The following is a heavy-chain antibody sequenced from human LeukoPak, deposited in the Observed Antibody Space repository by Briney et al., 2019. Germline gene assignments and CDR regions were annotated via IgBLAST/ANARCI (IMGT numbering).Heavy chain of an antibody. CDR2: ISTISSTK. J-gene: IGHJ4*02. D-gene: IGHD4-17*01. CDR3: ARGKIGYYYGDYDGY. CDR1: GFTFSSYD. Sequence: GGSLRLSCAASGFTFSSYDMNWVRQAPGKGLEWVSYISTISSTKYYADSVKGRFTISRDNAKNSLYLQMNRLRDEDTGVYYCARGKIGYYYGDYDGYWGQGTLVTVSS. V-gene: IGHV3-48*02.